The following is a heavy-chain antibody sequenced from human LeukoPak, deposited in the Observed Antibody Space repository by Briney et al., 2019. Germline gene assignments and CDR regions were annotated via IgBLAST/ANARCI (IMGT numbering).Heavy chain of an antibody. D-gene: IGHD3-10*01. V-gene: IGHV1-46*01. CDR3: ARPGSSGTYFDY. J-gene: IGHJ4*02. Sequence: ASVKVSCKASGYTFTSYYMHWVRQAPGQGLEWMGIINPSGGSTSYARKFQGRVTMTRDTSTSTVYMELSSLRSEDTAVYYCARPGSSGTYFDYWGQGTLVTVSS. CDR2: INPSGGST. CDR1: GYTFTSYY.